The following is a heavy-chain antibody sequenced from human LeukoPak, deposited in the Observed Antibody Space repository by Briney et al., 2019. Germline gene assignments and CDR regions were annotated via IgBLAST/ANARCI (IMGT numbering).Heavy chain of an antibody. CDR2: ISAYNGNT. CDR1: SYSFTSYG. V-gene: IGHV1-18*01. J-gene: IGHJ4*02. Sequence: ASVKVSCKASSYSFTSYGISWVRQAPGQGLEWMGWISAYNGNTNYAQKLQGRVTMTTDTSTSTAYMELRSLRSDDTAVYYCARYRYCSGGSCYSGIDYWGQGTLVTVSS. D-gene: IGHD2-15*01. CDR3: ARYRYCSGGSCYSGIDY.